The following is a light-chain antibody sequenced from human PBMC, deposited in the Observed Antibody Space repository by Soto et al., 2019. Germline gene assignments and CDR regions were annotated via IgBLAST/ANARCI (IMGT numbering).Light chain of an antibody. J-gene: IGKJ4*01. CDR1: QSISTW. CDR3: QQYNTYPLT. Sequence: DIQVTQSPSTLSASVGDRVTITCRASQSISTWLAWYQQKPGKAPKLLIYKASSLESGVPSRFSGSGSGTKFTLTISSLQPDDFATYYCQQYNTYPLTFGGGTKVDIK. V-gene: IGKV1-5*03. CDR2: KAS.